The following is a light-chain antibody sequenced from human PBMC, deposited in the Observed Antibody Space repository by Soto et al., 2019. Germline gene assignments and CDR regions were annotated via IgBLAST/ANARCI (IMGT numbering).Light chain of an antibody. Sequence: EIVLTQSPGTLSLSPGERATLSCRASQSVSSSSLAWFQQKPGQAPRLLIYGASSRATGIPDRFSGSGSGTDFTLTISRMETEDFAVYHCQQYRRSPLTFGGGTKVDIK. J-gene: IGKJ4*01. CDR1: QSVSSSS. CDR3: QQYRRSPLT. CDR2: GAS. V-gene: IGKV3-20*01.